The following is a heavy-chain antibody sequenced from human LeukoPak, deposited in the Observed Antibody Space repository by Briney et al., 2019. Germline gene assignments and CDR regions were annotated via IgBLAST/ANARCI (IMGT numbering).Heavy chain of an antibody. CDR1: GFTFSRNS. J-gene: IGHJ3*02. Sequence: GGSLRLSCAASGFTFSRNSMSWVRQAPGKGLEWVSGISGSSDIIHYADSVKGQFTISRDNSKNTLYLQMNSLRAEDTAVYYCAKDSTVYNGVYDAFDIWGQGTMVTVSS. V-gene: IGHV3-23*01. CDR3: AKDSTVYNGVYDAFDI. CDR2: ISGSSDII. D-gene: IGHD5-24*01.